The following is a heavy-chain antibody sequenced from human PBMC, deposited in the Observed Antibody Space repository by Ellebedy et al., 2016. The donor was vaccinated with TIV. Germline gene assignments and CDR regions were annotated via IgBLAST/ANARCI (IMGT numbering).Heavy chain of an antibody. CDR1: GFTFSAYW. J-gene: IGHJ5*02. V-gene: IGHV3-74*01. CDR3: ARGAPYTTWHLDL. CDR2: IIGDESAT. Sequence: GESLKISCTASGFTFSAYWMHWDRQVPGKGLVWISRIIGDESATNYADSVKGRFTVSRDNTKKTLYLQMNSLRGDDTALYYCARGAPYTTWHLDLWGQGTLVTVSS. D-gene: IGHD1-1*01.